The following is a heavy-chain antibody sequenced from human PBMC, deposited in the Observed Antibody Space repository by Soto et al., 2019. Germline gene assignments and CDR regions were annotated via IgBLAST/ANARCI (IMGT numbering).Heavy chain of an antibody. CDR3: ASLYYYDSSGSDY. J-gene: IGHJ4*02. CDR2: IYYSGST. D-gene: IGHD3-22*01. V-gene: IGHV4-30-4*01. Sequence: SETLSLTCTVSGGSISSGDYYWSWIRQPPGKDLEWIGYIYYSGSTYYNPSLKSRVTISVDTSKNQFSLKLSSVTAADTAVYYCASLYYYDSSGSDYWGQGTLVTVSS. CDR1: GGSISSGDYY.